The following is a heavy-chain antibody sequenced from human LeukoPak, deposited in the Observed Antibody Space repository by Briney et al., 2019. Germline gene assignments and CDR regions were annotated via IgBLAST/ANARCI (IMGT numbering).Heavy chain of an antibody. CDR2: ISGSGSST. CDR1: GFTFSSYA. Sequence: GGSLRLSCAASGFTFSSYAMSWVRQAPGKGLEWVSAISGSGSSTYYADSVKGRFTISRDNSKNTLYLQMNSLRAEDTAVYYCAKVSSYDSSGYDAFDIWGQGTMDTVSS. CDR3: AKVSSYDSSGYDAFDI. J-gene: IGHJ3*02. D-gene: IGHD3-22*01. V-gene: IGHV3-23*01.